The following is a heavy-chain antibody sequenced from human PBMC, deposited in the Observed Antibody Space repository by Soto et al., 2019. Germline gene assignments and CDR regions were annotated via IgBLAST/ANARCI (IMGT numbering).Heavy chain of an antibody. J-gene: IGHJ6*02. V-gene: IGHV1-69*01. D-gene: IGHD6-13*01. CDR1: GGSFSSYA. CDR2: IIPIVGTG. CDR3: ARDLRAAGRPGMDV. Sequence: QVQLVQSGAEVKKPGSSVKVSCKASGGSFSSYAISWVRQAPGQGLEWMGGIIPIVGTGNYAQNFQGRVTIIADETTSTAYMELSSLRSEDTAVYYCARDLRAAGRPGMDVWGQGTTVTVSS.